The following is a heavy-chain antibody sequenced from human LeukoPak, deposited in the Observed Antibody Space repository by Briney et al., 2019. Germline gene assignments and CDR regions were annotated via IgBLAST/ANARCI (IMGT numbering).Heavy chain of an antibody. CDR2: ISSSGSTI. Sequence: GGSLRLSCPASGFTFSSYEMNWVRQAPGKGLEWVSYISSSGSTIYYADSVKGRFTISRDNAKNSLYLQMNSPRAEDTAVYYCAELGITMIGGVWGKGTTVTISS. CDR3: AELGITMIGGV. J-gene: IGHJ6*04. D-gene: IGHD3-10*02. CDR1: GFTFSSYE. V-gene: IGHV3-48*03.